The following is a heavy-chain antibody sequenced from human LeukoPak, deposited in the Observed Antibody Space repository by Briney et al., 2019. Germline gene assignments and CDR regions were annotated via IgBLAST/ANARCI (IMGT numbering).Heavy chain of an antibody. CDR2: ISWNSGSI. CDR3: AKVRGWNYPEGMGV. CDR1: GFTFDDYA. Sequence: GGSLRLSCAASGFTFDDYAMHWVRQAPGKGLEWVSGISWNSGSIGYADSVKGRFTISRDNAKNSLYLQMNSLRAEDTALYYCAKVRGWNYPEGMGVWGKGTTVTVSS. J-gene: IGHJ6*03. V-gene: IGHV3-9*01. D-gene: IGHD1-7*01.